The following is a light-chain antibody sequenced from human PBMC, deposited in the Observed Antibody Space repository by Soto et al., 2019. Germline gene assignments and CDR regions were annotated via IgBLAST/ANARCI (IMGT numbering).Light chain of an antibody. CDR1: QGISSY. CDR3: QQLNSYTIT. J-gene: IGKJ5*01. Sequence: DIQMTQSPSTRSASLGDRVTITCRASQGISSYLAWYQQKQGKAPKLLIYAASTLQSGVPSRFSGSGSGTDFTLTISSLKNEDFATYYCQQLNSYTITFGQGTRLEI. CDR2: AAS. V-gene: IGKV1-9*01.